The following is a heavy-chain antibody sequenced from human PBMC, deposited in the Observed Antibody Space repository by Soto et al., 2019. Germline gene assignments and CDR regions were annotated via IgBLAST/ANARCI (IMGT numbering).Heavy chain of an antibody. D-gene: IGHD2-15*01. CDR1: GGSISSYY. Sequence: QVQLQESGPGLVKPSETLSLTCTVSGGSISSYYCSWIRQPPGKGLEWIGYMYYSGSTNYNPSLKSRVTISVDTSKNQFSLKLSSVTAADTVVYYCARAGAATLSDYWGQGTLVTVSS. CDR2: MYYSGST. CDR3: ARAGAATLSDY. J-gene: IGHJ4*02. V-gene: IGHV4-59*01.